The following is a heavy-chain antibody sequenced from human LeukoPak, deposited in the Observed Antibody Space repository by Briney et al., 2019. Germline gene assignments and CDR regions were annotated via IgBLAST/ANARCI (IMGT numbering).Heavy chain of an antibody. CDR1: GDNFNKYS. CDR3: STRPTIWKETTGFAES. Sequence: SVKVSCKASGDNFNKYSIRWVRQAPGQGLEWMGRIIPIFGVTKYAQKFQGRVNITADESTTTRYMELNNLRSEDTAIYYCSTRPTIWKETTGFAESWGQGTLVIVSS. V-gene: IGHV1-69*02. J-gene: IGHJ5*02. D-gene: IGHD1/OR15-1a*01. CDR2: IIPIFGVT.